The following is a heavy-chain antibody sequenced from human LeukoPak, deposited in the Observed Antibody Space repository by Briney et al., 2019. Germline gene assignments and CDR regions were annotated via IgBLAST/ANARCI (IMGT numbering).Heavy chain of an antibody. J-gene: IGHJ6*02. V-gene: IGHV1-3*01. CDR3: ARVSVPATRWGYYYYGMDV. CDR2: INAGNGNT. CDR1: GYTFTSYA. Sequence: ASVKVSCKASGYTFTSYAMHWVRQAPGQRLEWMGWINAGNGNTKYSRKFQGRVTITRDTSASTAYMELSSLRSEDTAVYYCARVSVPATRWGYYYYGMDVWGQGTTVTVSS. D-gene: IGHD2-2*01.